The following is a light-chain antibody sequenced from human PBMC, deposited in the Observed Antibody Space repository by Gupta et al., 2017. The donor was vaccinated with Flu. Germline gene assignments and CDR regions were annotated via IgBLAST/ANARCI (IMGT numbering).Light chain of an antibody. J-gene: IGKJ1*01. CDR3: QQYNIWPRWT. Sequence: ATLSVSPDERATLACRARQSGSSNLAWYQQKPGQAPRLLIYGASTRATGIPARLSGSGSGTEFTLTISSLQSEDVAVYYCQQYNIWPRWTFGQGTKVEIK. CDR2: GAS. CDR1: QSGSSN. V-gene: IGKV3-15*01.